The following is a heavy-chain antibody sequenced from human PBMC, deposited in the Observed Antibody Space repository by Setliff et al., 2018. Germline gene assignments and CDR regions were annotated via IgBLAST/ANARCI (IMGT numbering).Heavy chain of an antibody. CDR1: GFGFSDYD. J-gene: IGHJ5*01. Sequence: PGGSLRLSCAASGFGFSDYDMNWVRQAPGKGLEWVSYISHSDDTMYYADSVRGRFAISRDNAKNLVYLQMNSLRAEDTAIYYCAREPRIYGVFDSWGQGTPVTVSS. CDR3: AREPRIYGVFDS. CDR2: ISHSDDTM. V-gene: IGHV3-48*03. D-gene: IGHD3-3*01.